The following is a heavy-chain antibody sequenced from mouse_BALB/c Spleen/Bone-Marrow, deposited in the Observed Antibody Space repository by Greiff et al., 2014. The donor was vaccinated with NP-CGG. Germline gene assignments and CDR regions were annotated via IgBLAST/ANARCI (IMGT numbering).Heavy chain of an antibody. CDR3: ARHLYYFDY. V-gene: IGHV1-62-2*01. J-gene: IGHJ2*01. Sequence: QVQLKGSGAGLGKPGASVKLSCKASGYTFTEFIIHWGKQRSGQGLGWIGWFYPGSDSIKYNEKFKDKATLTADISSSTVYMELSRLTSEDSAVYFCARHLYYFDYWGQGTTLTVSS. CDR1: GYTFTEFI. CDR2: FYPGSDSI.